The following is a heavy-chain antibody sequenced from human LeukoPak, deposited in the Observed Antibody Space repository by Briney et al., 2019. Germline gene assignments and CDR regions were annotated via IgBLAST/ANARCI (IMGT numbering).Heavy chain of an antibody. CDR2: INPNSGTT. J-gene: IGHJ4*02. Sequence: GASVKVSCKGSGYTFSGYYMHWVRQAPGQGLEWMGWINPNSGTTNYAQKFQGRVTVTRDTSTSTVYMELSRLESDDTAVYYCARDLMTTPTWDFDYWGQGTLVTVAS. V-gene: IGHV1-2*02. CDR3: ARDLMTTPTWDFDY. D-gene: IGHD3-16*01. CDR1: GYTFSGYY.